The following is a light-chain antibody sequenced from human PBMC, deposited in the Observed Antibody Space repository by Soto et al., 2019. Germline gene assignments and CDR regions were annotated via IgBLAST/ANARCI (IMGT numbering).Light chain of an antibody. CDR3: SSYTSSSTLYV. J-gene: IGLJ1*01. CDR1: SSDVGGYNY. V-gene: IGLV2-14*01. CDR2: DVS. Sequence: QSALTQPASVSGSPGQSITISCTGTSSDVGGYNYVSWYQQHPAKAPKLMIYDVSNRPSGVSNRFSGSKSGNTASLTISGLQAEDEADYYCSSYTSSSTLYVFGTWTKLTVL.